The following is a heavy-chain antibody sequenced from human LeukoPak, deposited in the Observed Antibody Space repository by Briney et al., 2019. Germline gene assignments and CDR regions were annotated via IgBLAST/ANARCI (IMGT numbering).Heavy chain of an antibody. CDR3: AKDPGYYYDSSGPY. Sequence: PGGSLRLSCAASGFTFSSYAMHWVRQAPGKGLEWVAVISYDGSNKYYADSVKGRFTISRDNSKNTLYLQMNSLRAEDTAVYYCAKDPGYYYDSSGPYWGQGTLVTVSS. J-gene: IGHJ4*02. CDR2: ISYDGSNK. CDR1: GFTFSSYA. D-gene: IGHD3-22*01. V-gene: IGHV3-30-3*01.